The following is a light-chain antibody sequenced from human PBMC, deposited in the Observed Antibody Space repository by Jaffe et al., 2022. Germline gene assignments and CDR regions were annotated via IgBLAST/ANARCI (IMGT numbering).Light chain of an antibody. CDR1: NVGNKN. CDR3: QVWDINDDHPLS. Sequence: SFVLTQPPSVSVAPGQTARISCGGHNVGNKNVHWYQQRPGQSPILVLYDDTDRPSGIPERISGSNSGNTATLTISSVEAGDEADYYCQVWDINDDHPLSFGGGTKLTVL. J-gene: IGLJ2*01. CDR2: DDT. V-gene: IGLV3-21*02.